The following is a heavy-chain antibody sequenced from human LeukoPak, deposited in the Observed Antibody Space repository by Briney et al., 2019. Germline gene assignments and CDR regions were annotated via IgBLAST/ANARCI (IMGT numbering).Heavy chain of an antibody. CDR1: GFTFSSYA. V-gene: IGHV3-23*01. D-gene: IGHD6-19*01. Sequence: AGGSLRLSCAASGFTFSSYAMSWVRQAPGKGLEWVSAISGSGGSTYYADSVKGRFTISRDNSKNTLYLQMNSLRAEDTAVYYCAKGVAVAGTSFDYWGLGTLVTVSS. J-gene: IGHJ4*02. CDR2: ISGSGGST. CDR3: AKGVAVAGTSFDY.